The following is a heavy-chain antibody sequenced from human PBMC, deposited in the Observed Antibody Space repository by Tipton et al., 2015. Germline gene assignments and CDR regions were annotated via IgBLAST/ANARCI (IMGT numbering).Heavy chain of an antibody. D-gene: IGHD5-24*01. CDR1: GGSVSTSNYY. CDR2: ISYTDGA. Sequence: TLSLTCTVSGGSVSTSNYYWGWIRQSPGKGLEWIGYISYTDGAHYNPALKSRVTISVDTSKNQSSLTLNSVAAADTAVYYCARDLEHGMDVWGHGTTVTVSS. J-gene: IGHJ6*02. CDR3: ARDLEHGMDV. V-gene: IGHV4-61*01.